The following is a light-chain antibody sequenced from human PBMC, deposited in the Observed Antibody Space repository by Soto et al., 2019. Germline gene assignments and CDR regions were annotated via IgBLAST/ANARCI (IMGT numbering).Light chain of an antibody. Sequence: QSSLPQPAPVSGFPGQSITISCPGTSSDVGSFNLVSWYEQHPGKAPKLMIYEVNRRPSGVSNRFSGSKSGNTASLTISGLQAEDEADYYCCSYASSRSYVFGTGTKVTVL. CDR2: EVN. J-gene: IGLJ1*01. CDR3: CSYASSRSYV. V-gene: IGLV2-23*02. CDR1: SSDVGSFNL.